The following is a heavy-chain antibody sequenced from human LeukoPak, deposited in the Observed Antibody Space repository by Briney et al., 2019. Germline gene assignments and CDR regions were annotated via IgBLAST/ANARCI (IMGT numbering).Heavy chain of an antibody. V-gene: IGHV5-10-1*01. J-gene: IGHJ5*02. CDR2: LEPSDSNT. CDR3: ARQPKEWNWFDT. CDR1: GYRFTSYW. D-gene: IGHD3-3*01. Sequence: KALLIPCMCSGYRFTSYWIGGVGHMPGKGLEWMGKLEPSDSNTNNSPSCQGHVTISADKSVCTAYLQWSSLEPADPAMYYCARQPKEWNWFDTWGQGTLVTVSS.